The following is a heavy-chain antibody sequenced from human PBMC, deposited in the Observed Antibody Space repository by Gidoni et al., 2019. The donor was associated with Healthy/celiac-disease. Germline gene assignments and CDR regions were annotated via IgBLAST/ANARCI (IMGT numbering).Heavy chain of an antibody. J-gene: IGHJ4*02. CDR3: AKDKHSGSYFDY. D-gene: IGHD1-26*01. V-gene: IGHV3-23*01. CDR2: ISGSGGST. CDR1: GCPFSSYA. Sequence: EVQLLESGGGLVQPGGSLRLSCAGSGCPFSSYAMSWVRQAPGKGLEWVSAISGSGGSTYYADSVKGRFTISRDNSKNTLYLQMNSLRAEDTAVYYCAKDKHSGSYFDYWGQGTLVTVSS.